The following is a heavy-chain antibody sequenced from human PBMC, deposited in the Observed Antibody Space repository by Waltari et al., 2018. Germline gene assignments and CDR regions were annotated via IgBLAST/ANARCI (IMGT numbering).Heavy chain of an antibody. J-gene: IGHJ4*02. D-gene: IGHD3-10*01. Sequence: QVHLVESGGGVVQPGRSLRLPWAASGFILDNYGMHWIRQAPGKGLEWVAVIWYDGSKKYYADSVKGRFTISRDNSKNTLHLQMNSLRIEDTAVYYCSRESDNDGDGWGQGTLVTISS. CDR3: SRESDNDGDG. CDR2: IWYDGSKK. V-gene: IGHV3-33*01. CDR1: GFILDNYG.